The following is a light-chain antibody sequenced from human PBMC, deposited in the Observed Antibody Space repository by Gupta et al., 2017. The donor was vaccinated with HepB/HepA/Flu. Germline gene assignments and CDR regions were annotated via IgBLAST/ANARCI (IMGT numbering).Light chain of an antibody. CDR2: YDS. CDR3: QVWDSSSDHLV. Sequence: SYVLTQPPSGSVAPGKTARITCGGNNIGSKSVHWYQQKPGQAPVLVIYYDSDRPSGIPERFSGSNSGNTATLTISRVEAGDEADYYCQVWDSSSDHLVFGGGTKLTVL. V-gene: IGLV3-21*04. CDR1: NIGSKS. J-gene: IGLJ2*01.